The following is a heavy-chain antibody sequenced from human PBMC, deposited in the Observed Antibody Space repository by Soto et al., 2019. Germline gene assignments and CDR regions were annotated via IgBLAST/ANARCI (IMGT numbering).Heavy chain of an antibody. CDR2: INAAHGNP. CDR3: VRGSDFSAYDYHFEY. Sequence: IHWVRQSPGESLEWMGWINAAHGNPEDSKKFQDKVAISRDASAITAYMELSSRRSEDTAVYYCVRGSDFSAYDYHFEYWGQGTQVTVSS. J-gene: IGHJ4*02. D-gene: IGHD5-12*01. V-gene: IGHV1-3*01.